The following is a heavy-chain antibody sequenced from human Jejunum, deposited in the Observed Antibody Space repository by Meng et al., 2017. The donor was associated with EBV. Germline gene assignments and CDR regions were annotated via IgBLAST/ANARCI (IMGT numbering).Heavy chain of an antibody. J-gene: IGHJ4*02. CDR1: GFTLSSYS. CDR2: ITGSGGTA. V-gene: IGHV3-23*04. Sequence: EVQLVESXXGLVQXGGSLRLSCAASGFTLSSYSVSWVRQAPGKGLEWVSAITGSGGTAYYADSVKGRFTISRDNSKNTLYLQMNTLRAEDTAVYYCAKLTDYWGQGTLGTVSS. CDR3: AKLTDY.